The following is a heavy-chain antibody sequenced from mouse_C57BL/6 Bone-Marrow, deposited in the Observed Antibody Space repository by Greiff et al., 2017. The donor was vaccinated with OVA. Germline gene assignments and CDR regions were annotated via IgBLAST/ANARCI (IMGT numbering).Heavy chain of an antibody. D-gene: IGHD1-1*01. CDR3: ARDYGSSYVPYYYAMDY. V-gene: IGHV1-72*01. Sequence: QVQLQQPGAELVKPGASVKLSCKASGYTFTSYWMHWVKQRPGRGLEWIGRIDPNSGGTKYNEKFKSKATLTGDKPSSTAYMQLSSLTSEESAVYNCARDYGSSYVPYYYAMDYWGHGTSVTVSS. J-gene: IGHJ4*01. CDR2: IDPNSGGT. CDR1: GYTFTSYW.